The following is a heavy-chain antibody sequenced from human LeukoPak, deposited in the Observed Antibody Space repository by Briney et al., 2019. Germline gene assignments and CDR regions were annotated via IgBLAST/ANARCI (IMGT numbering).Heavy chain of an antibody. CDR3: ARDRIRGAPDYFDY. D-gene: IGHD3-10*01. CDR2: MSYDGSIA. J-gene: IGHJ4*02. Sequence: PGGSLRLSCAASGFTFSNYAMHWVRQAPGKGLDWVAVMSYDGSIAYYADSVRGRFTISRDDSKNTLYLQMNSLRTEDTAVYYCARDRIRGAPDYFDYWGRGTLVTVSS. CDR1: GFTFSNYA. V-gene: IGHV3-30*03.